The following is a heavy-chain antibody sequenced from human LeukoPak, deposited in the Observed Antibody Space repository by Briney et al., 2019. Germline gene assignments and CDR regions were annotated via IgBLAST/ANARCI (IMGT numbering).Heavy chain of an antibody. CDR3: ARSNRGVIQLPDY. CDR1: GFTFSDYY. J-gene: IGHJ4*02. V-gene: IGHV3-11*03. Sequence: GGSLRLSCAASGFTFSDYYMSWIRQAPGKSLEWVSYISSTSSYTNYADSVKGRFTISRDNAKNSLYLQMNSLRAEDTAVYYCARSNRGVIQLPDYWGQGTLVTVSS. D-gene: IGHD5-18*01. CDR2: ISSTSSYT.